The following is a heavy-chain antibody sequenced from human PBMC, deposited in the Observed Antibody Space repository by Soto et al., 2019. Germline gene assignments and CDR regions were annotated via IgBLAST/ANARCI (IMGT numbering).Heavy chain of an antibody. D-gene: IGHD5-18*01. V-gene: IGHV1-24*01. Sequence: AQLVQSGAEVKKPGASVRVSCKVSGYIITQLSIHWVRQAPGKGLEWMGGVDPEDDKKIYAQKFQGRVTMTEDTSTDTAYMELGGLTSDDTAVYYCATPRGGYRSPRFQHWGQGTLITVSA. CDR2: VDPEDDKK. CDR1: GYIITQLS. J-gene: IGHJ1*01. CDR3: ATPRGGYRSPRFQH.